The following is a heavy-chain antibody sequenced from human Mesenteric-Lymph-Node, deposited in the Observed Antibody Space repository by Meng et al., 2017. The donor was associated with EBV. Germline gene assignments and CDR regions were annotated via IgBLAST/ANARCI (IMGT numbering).Heavy chain of an antibody. J-gene: IGHJ4*02. CDR2: IYYSGST. V-gene: IGHV4-30-4*01. Sequence: QAQRAESGPGLVKPSHTLALTCAVSGGYISSGGYYWSWIRQPPGKGLEWIGYIYYSGSTYYNPSLKSRVTISVDTSKNQFSLKLSSVTAADTAVYYCARVEQWLLYFDYWGQGTLVTVSS. D-gene: IGHD6-19*01. CDR1: GGYISSGGYY. CDR3: ARVEQWLLYFDY.